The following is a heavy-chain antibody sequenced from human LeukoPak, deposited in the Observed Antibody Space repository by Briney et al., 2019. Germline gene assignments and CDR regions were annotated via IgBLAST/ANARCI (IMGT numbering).Heavy chain of an antibody. J-gene: IGHJ6*02. CDR3: ARDGGYCSSTSCYFTRYGMDV. V-gene: IGHV3-33*01. Sequence: GGSLRLSCAASGFTFSSYGMHWVRQAPGKGLEWVAVIWYDGSNKYYADSVKGRFTISRDNSKNTLYLQTNSLRAEDTAVYYCARDGGYCSSTSCYFTRYGMDVWGQGTTVTVSS. CDR1: GFTFSSYG. CDR2: IWYDGSNK. D-gene: IGHD2-2*01.